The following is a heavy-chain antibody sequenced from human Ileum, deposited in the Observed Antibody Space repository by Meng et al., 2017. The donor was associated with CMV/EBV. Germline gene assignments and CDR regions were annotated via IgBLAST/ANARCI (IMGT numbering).Heavy chain of an antibody. CDR1: YS. V-gene: IGHV3-21*01. CDR2: ISSSGIDNI. Sequence: YSMNWGRQAPGKGLEWVSSISSSGIDNIYYADSVKGRFTISRDNAENSLYLQMNSLRAEDTAVYYCARGGYCGGISCYLFGNAWFDPWGQGTLVTVSS. J-gene: IGHJ5*02. D-gene: IGHD2-2*01. CDR3: ARGGYCGGISCYLFGNAWFDP.